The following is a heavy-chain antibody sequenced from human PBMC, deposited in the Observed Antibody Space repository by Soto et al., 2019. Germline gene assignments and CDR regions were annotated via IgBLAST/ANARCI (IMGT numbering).Heavy chain of an antibody. Sequence: QVQLVESGGGVVQPGRSLRLSCAASGFTFSSYGMHWVRQAPGKGLEWVAVIWYDGSNKNYADSVKGRFTISRDNSKNTLYLQMNRVRAEDTAVYYCARGGSRSLDYWGQGSLVTVSS. V-gene: IGHV3-33*01. CDR3: ARGGSRSLDY. CDR2: IWYDGSNK. D-gene: IGHD6-13*01. J-gene: IGHJ4*02. CDR1: GFTFSSYG.